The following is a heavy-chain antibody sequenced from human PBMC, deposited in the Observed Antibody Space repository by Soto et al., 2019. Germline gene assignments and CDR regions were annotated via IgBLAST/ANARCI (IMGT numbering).Heavy chain of an antibody. CDR2: IPQDGVDG. Sequence: GGSLRLSCEVSGFTFSMYSMSWVRQTPGKGLEWVAKIPQDGVDGHYADSVKGRFTISRDNGKNSLYLQMDNLRAEDTAVYYCARDHLILPAHDFFYGSDVWGRGATVTVSS. CDR1: GFTFSMYS. J-gene: IGHJ6*02. V-gene: IGHV3-7*03. CDR3: ARDHLILPAHDFFYGSDV. D-gene: IGHD2-21*02.